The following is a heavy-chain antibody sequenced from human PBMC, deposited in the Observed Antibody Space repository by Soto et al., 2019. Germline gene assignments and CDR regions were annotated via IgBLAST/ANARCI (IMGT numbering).Heavy chain of an antibody. CDR2: IIPIFGTA. CDR1: GGTFSSYA. V-gene: IGHV1-69*12. CDR3: ARALPVVAGYYYYGLDV. D-gene: IGHD6-19*01. J-gene: IGHJ6*02. Sequence: QVQLVQSGAEVKKPGSSVKVSCKASGGTFSSYAISWVRQAPGQGLEWMGGIIPIFGTANYAQKFQGRVTITANESTSTADMELSSLRSDDTAVYYCARALPVVAGYYYYGLDVWGQGTTVTVSS.